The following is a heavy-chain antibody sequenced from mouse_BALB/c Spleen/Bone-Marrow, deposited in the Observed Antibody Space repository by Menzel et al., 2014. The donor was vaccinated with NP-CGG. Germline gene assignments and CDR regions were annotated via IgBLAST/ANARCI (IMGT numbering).Heavy chain of an antibody. J-gene: IGHJ2*01. Sequence: QVHVKQSGAELVKPGASVKLSCKASGYTFTSYWMHWVKQRPGQGLDWIGEINPSNGRTNYNEKFRSKATLTVDKSSSTAYMHLSSLPSEDSAVYYCARRYYGSSYLLDYWGQGTTLTVSS. CDR2: INPSNGRT. CDR1: GYTFTSYW. CDR3: ARRYYGSSYLLDY. D-gene: IGHD1-1*01. V-gene: IGHV1S81*02.